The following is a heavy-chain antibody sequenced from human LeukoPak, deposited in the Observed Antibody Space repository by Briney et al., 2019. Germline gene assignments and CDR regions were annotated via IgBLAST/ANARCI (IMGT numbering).Heavy chain of an antibody. V-gene: IGHV3-74*01. CDR2: IHREESTT. J-gene: IGHJ3*02. CDR3: TRGNLAAGGAFDI. D-gene: IGHD6-13*01. Sequence: GGSLRLSCAGSGFTFSSSWIHWVRQDPGKGLVWVSRIHREESTTSYADSVKGRFTISRDNAKNTLYLQMNSLRAEDTAVYYCTRGNLAAGGAFDIWGQGTVVTVSS. CDR1: GFTFSSSW.